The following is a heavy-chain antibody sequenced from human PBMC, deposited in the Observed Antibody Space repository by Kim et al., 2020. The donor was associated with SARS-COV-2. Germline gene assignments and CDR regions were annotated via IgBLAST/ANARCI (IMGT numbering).Heavy chain of an antibody. V-gene: IGHV3-7*01. J-gene: IGHJ4*02. CDR2: INQDESEK. Sequence: GGSLRLSCAASGLTFSRHWMTWVRQAPGRGLECVAHINQDESEKYYVDSVKGRFTISRDNAKNSLYLQMDSLRVDDTAVYYCARGDWGDAGGGYWGQGTLVTVSS. CDR1: GLTFSRHW. CDR3: ARGDWGDAGGGY. D-gene: IGHD7-27*01.